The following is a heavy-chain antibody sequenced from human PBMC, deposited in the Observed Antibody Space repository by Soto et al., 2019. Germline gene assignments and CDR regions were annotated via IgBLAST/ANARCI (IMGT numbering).Heavy chain of an antibody. V-gene: IGHV3-49*03. D-gene: IGHD3-9*01. Sequence: PGGSLRLSCTASGFTFGDYAMSWFRQAPGKGLEWVGFIRSKAYGGTTEYAASVKGRFTISRDDSKSIAYLQMNSLKTEDTAVYYCTRELRYFDWLFGTNYYYYGMDVWGQGTTVTVSS. CDR3: TRELRYFDWLFGTNYYYYGMDV. CDR1: GFTFGDYA. CDR2: IRSKAYGGTT. J-gene: IGHJ6*02.